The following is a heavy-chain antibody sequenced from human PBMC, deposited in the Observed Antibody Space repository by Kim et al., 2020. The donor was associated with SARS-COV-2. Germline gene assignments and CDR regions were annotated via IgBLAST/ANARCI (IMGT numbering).Heavy chain of an antibody. Sequence: SGPTLVNPTQTLTLTCTLSGISLSTSGVAVAWIRQPPGKALEWLALIYWDDDTRYRPSLESRLTITKDSSKNQVVLTMTNIDPVDTATYYCAHRSTTVTTHVGYYGLDVWGLGTAVTVSS. CDR2: IYWDDDT. V-gene: IGHV2-5*02. CDR3: AHRSTTVTTHVGYYGLDV. CDR1: GISLSTSGVA. J-gene: IGHJ6*02. D-gene: IGHD4-17*01.